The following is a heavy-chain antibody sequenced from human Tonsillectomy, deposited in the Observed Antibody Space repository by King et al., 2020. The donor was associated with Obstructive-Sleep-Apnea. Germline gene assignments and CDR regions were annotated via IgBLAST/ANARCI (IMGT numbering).Heavy chain of an antibody. CDR3: ERDRRYCSGGSCYSAEYFQH. V-gene: IGHV3-48*04. Sequence: VQLVESGGGLVQPGGSLRLSCAASGFTFSSYSMNWVRQAPGKGMEWVSYISSGSSTICYADSVKGRFTISRDNAKNSLYLQMNSLRAEDTAVYYCERDRRYCSGGSCYSAEYFQHWGQGTLVTVSS. CDR2: ISSGSSTI. D-gene: IGHD2-15*01. CDR1: GFTFSSYS. J-gene: IGHJ1*01.